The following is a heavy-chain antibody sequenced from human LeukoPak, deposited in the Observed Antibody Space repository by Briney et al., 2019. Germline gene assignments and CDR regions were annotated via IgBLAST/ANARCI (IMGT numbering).Heavy chain of an antibody. CDR3: ATTRYSSGWYGGFDY. D-gene: IGHD6-19*01. CDR1: GFTFSSYS. V-gene: IGHV3-48*02. J-gene: IGHJ4*02. Sequence: PGGSLRLSCAASGFTFSSYSMNWVRQAPGKGLEWVSYISGSSTTIFYADSVKGRFTISRDNAKNSLYLQMNSLRDEDTAVYYCATTRYSSGWYGGFDYWGQGTLATVSS. CDR2: ISGSSTTI.